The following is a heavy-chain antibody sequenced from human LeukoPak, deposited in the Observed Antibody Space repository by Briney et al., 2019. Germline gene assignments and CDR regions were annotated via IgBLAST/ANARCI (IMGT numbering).Heavy chain of an antibody. CDR3: ARVAVEYYYYYMDV. CDR2: INWNGGST. D-gene: IGHD5-24*01. Sequence: GGSLRLSCAASGFTFDDYGMSWVRQAPGKGLEWVSGINWNGGSTGYADSVKGRFTISRDNAKSSLYLQMNSLRAEDTALYYCARVAVEYYYYYMDVWGKGTTVTVSS. CDR1: GFTFDDYG. J-gene: IGHJ6*03. V-gene: IGHV3-20*04.